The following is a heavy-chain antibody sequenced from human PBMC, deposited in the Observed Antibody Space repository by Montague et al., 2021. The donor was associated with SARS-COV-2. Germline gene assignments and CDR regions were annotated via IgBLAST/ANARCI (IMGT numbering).Heavy chain of an antibody. J-gene: IGHJ4*02. CDR2: INHSGTT. CDR1: GGSSSGYY. Sequence: SETLSLTCAVYGGSSSGYYWTWVRQSPGKGLEWIAEINHSGTTNYNFNPSLRSRGTISVDTSKSQFSLKLSSVTAADTGVYYCARWDPQTLTLIGLRGKSASDYWGQGTLVTVSS. V-gene: IGHV4-34*01. CDR3: ARWDPQTLTLIGLRGKSASDY. D-gene: IGHD4-23*01.